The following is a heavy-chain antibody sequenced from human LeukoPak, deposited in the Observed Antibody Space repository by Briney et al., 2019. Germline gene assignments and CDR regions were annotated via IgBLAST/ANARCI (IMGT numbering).Heavy chain of an antibody. V-gene: IGHV3-30*02. D-gene: IGHD4-17*01. CDR2: IRYDGSKT. CDR3: AKEMDYGDYGGPGN. Sequence: PGGSLRLSCAASGFTFSTYGMCWVRQAPGKGLDWVAFIRYDGSKTYYAESVKGRFTISRDNSKNTLYLQMIRLKPEDTSIYYCAKEMDYGDYGGPGNWGQGTLVTVSS. J-gene: IGHJ4*02. CDR1: GFTFSTYG.